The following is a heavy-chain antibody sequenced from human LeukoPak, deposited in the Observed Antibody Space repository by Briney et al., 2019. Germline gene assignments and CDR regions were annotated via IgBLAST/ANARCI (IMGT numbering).Heavy chain of an antibody. CDR1: GFTFSSYE. Sequence: GGSLRLSCAASGFTFSSYEMNWVRQAPGKGLEWVSYISSSGSTIYYADSVKGRFTISRDNAKNSLYLQMNSLRAEDTAVYYCARDLSIKTPYGMDVWGKGTTVTVSS. CDR2: ISSSGSTI. J-gene: IGHJ6*04. V-gene: IGHV3-48*03. CDR3: ARDLSIKTPYGMDV. D-gene: IGHD4-11*01.